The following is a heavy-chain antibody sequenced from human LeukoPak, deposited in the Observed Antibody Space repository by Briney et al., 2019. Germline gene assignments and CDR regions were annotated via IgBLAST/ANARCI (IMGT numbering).Heavy chain of an antibody. CDR2: IYTSGST. CDR3: ARERSDYYGSGSYLYGWFDP. Sequence: PSETLSLTCTVSGGSISRGSYYWSWIRQPAGKGLEWIGRIYTSGSTNYNPSLKSRVTISVDTSKNQFSLKLSSVTAADTAVYYCARERSDYYGSGSYLYGWFDPWGQGTLVTVSS. J-gene: IGHJ5*02. CDR1: GGSISRGSYY. V-gene: IGHV4-61*02. D-gene: IGHD3-10*01.